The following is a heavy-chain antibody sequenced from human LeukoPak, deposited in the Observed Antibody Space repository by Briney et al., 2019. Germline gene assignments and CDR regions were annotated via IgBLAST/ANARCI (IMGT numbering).Heavy chain of an antibody. CDR2: ISWNSGSI. Sequence: PGGSLRLSCAASGFTFDDYAMHWVRQAPGKSLEWVSGISWNSGSIGYADSVKGRFTISRDNAKNSLYLQMNSLRAEDTAVYYCARDLGQYYDTSDNWFDPWGQGTLVTVSS. D-gene: IGHD3-22*01. CDR1: GFTFDDYA. V-gene: IGHV3-9*01. J-gene: IGHJ5*02. CDR3: ARDLGQYYDTSDNWFDP.